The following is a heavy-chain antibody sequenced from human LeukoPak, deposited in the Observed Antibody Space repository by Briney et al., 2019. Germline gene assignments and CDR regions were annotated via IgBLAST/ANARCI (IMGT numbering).Heavy chain of an antibody. D-gene: IGHD1-26*01. CDR3: AKVRGVGATGAFDI. Sequence: GGSLRLSCAASGFTFDDYAMHWVRQAPGKGLEWVSGISWNSGSIGYADSVKGRFTISRDNAKNSLYLQMNSLRAEDMALYYCAKVRGVGATGAFDIWGQGTMVTVSS. CDR1: GFTFDDYA. V-gene: IGHV3-9*03. J-gene: IGHJ3*02. CDR2: ISWNSGSI.